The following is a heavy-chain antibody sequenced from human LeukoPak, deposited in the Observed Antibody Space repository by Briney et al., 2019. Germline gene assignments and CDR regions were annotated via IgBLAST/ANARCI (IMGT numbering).Heavy chain of an antibody. CDR2: INAGNGNT. CDR3: ARRGGICGGDCSDAFDI. CDR1: GYTFTSYA. V-gene: IGHV1-3*01. Sequence: ASVKASCKASGYTFTSYAMHWVRQAPGQRLEWMGWINAGNGNTKYSQKFQGRVTITRDTSASTAYMELSSLGSEDTAVYYCARRGGICGGDCSDAFDIWGQGTMVTVSS. J-gene: IGHJ3*02. D-gene: IGHD2-21*02.